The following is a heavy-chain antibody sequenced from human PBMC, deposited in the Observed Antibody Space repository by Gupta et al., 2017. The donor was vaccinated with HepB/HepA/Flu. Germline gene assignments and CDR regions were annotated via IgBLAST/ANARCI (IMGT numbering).Heavy chain of an antibody. CDR2: ISGNGYAT. D-gene: IGHD2-21*01. V-gene: IGHV3-23*01. CDR3: ARDADVFAGVSQGGALDI. J-gene: IGHJ3*02. Sequence: DEPLLESGGDLVQPGGSLRLSCAASGFTFSNFAMTWVRQAPGEGLEWVSSISGNGYATYFEDSGKDRFSISRDNAESTLYLQMNSLRDEDKEIYYCARDADVFAGVSQGGALDIWGQGTVVNVSS. CDR1: GFTFSNFA.